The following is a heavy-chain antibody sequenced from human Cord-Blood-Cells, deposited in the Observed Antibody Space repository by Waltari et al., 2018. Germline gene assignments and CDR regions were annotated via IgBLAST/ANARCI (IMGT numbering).Heavy chain of an antibody. CDR2: IIPIFGKA. Sequence: QVQLVQSGAEVKKPGSSVKVSCKASGGTFSSYAISWVRQAPGQGLGWMGGIIPIFGKANYAQRFQGRVTITADESTSTAYMELSSLRSEDTAVYYCVLRRLGIAGFDYWGQGTLVTVSS. CDR3: VLRRLGIAGFDY. J-gene: IGHJ4*02. V-gene: IGHV1-69*01. D-gene: IGHD7-27*01. CDR1: GGTFSSYA.